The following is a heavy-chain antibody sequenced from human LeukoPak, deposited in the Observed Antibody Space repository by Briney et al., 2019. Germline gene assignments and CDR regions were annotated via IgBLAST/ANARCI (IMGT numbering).Heavy chain of an antibody. V-gene: IGHV4-39*01. CDR3: ASFLWVISFDY. J-gene: IGHJ4*01. Sequence: SETPSLTCTLSGGSISSNNYYWGWIRQPPGKGLEWIGSIYYSGSTYYNPSLKSRVTISVDTSKNQFSLKLSSVTAADTAVYYCASFLWVISFDYWGHGTLVTVSS. CDR2: IYYSGST. CDR1: GGSISSNNYY. D-gene: IGHD2-21*01.